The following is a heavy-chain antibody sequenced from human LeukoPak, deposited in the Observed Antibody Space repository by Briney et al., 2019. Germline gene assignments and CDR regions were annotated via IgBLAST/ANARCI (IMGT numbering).Heavy chain of an antibody. J-gene: IGHJ4*02. CDR1: EYTFTRYH. CDR3: ARDQGSLTRSWYTGY. V-gene: IGHV1-2*06. Sequence: ASVRVSCKASEYTFTRYHIHWVRQAPGQRLEWLGRINPYSGDTNFAQKFQGRVTMTRDTSITTAYMDLSSLTPDDTAVYFCARDQGSLTRSWYTGYWGQGTQVTVSS. D-gene: IGHD6-13*01. CDR2: INPYSGDT.